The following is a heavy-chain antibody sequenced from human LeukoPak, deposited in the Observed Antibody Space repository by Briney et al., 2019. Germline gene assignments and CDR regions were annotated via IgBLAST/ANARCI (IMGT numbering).Heavy chain of an antibody. CDR1: GGSISSYY. CDR2: IYTSGST. CDR3: ARDSQFGELLVLGNNWFDP. D-gene: IGHD3-10*01. J-gene: IGHJ5*02. Sequence: SETLSLTCTVSGGSISSYYWSWIRQPAGEGLEWIGRIYTSGSTNYNPSLKSRVTMSVDTSKNQFSLKLSSVTAADTAVYYCARDSQFGELLVLGNNWFDPWGQGTLVTVSS. V-gene: IGHV4-4*07.